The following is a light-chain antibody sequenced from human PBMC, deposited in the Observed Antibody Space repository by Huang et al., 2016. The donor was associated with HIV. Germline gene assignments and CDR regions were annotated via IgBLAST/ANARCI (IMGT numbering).Light chain of an antibody. Sequence: DIQMTQSPSSLSASVGDRVTITCRASQRISTYLNWYQQKPGKAPKLLIFAASTLQSRVPSTFRGSGSGTDFTLTISSLQPEDFATYYCQQTYSTAITFGQGTRLEIK. CDR2: AAS. CDR1: QRISTY. V-gene: IGKV1-39*01. J-gene: IGKJ5*01. CDR3: QQTYSTAIT.